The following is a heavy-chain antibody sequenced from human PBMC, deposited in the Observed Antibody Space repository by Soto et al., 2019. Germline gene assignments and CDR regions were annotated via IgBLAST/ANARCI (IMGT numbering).Heavy chain of an antibody. CDR3: ARQQPNHYYGMDV. CDR1: GDSVSSNSAA. V-gene: IGHV6-1*01. J-gene: IGHJ6*02. Sequence: SQTLSLTCALSGDSVSSNSAAWDWIRQSASRGLEWLGRTYYRSKWYNDYAVSVKSRITINPDTSKNQFSLQLNSVTPEDTAVYYCARQQPNHYYGMDVWGQGTTVTVSS. CDR2: TYYRSKWYN. D-gene: IGHD6-13*01.